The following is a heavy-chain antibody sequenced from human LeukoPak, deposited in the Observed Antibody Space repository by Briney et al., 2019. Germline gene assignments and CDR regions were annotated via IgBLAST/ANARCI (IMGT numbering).Heavy chain of an antibody. CDR2: ISGSAGST. J-gene: IGHJ4*02. D-gene: IGHD5-18*01. Sequence: GGSLRLSCAASGFTFSSYAMSWVRQAPGKGLELVSAISGSAGSTNYADSVKGRFTISRDNSKNTLYLQINSLRAEDTAVYYCAKASDTPMVTMGVFGYWGQGTLVTVSS. V-gene: IGHV3-23*01. CDR3: AKASDTPMVTMGVFGY. CDR1: GFTFSSYA.